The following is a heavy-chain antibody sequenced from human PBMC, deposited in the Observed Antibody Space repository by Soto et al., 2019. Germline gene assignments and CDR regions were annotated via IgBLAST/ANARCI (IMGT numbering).Heavy chain of an antibody. V-gene: IGHV3-53*01. CDR1: GLGVRNNY. D-gene: IGHD3-10*01. CDR3: VRPLPSGRNYGMDV. J-gene: IGHJ6*02. Sequence: EVRLEESGGGLIQPGGSLRLSCTAYGLGVRNNYMSWVRRAPGMGLEWVSVIYNDGTTYYADSVKGRFTLSRDTSKNTLSLQMDSLRAEDTAVYYCVRPLPSGRNYGMDVWGQGTTVTVSS. CDR2: IYNDGTT.